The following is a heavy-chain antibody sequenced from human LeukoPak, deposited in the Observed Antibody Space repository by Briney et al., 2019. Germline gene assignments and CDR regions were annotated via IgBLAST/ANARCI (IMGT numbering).Heavy chain of an antibody. J-gene: IGHJ4*02. V-gene: IGHV3-7*01. CDR3: TRDHAYRADY. D-gene: IGHD2-2*01. CDR1: GFTFSNDW. CDR2: INQDESKK. Sequence: GGSLRLSCAASGFTFSNDWMCWVRQAPGKGLEWVANINQDESKKYYADSVKGRFTISRDNAKNSLYLQMSSLTAEDTAIYYCTRDHAYRADYWGQGTLVTVSS.